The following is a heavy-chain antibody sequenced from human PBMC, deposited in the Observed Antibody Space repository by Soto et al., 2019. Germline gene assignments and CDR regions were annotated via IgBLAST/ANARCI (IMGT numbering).Heavy chain of an antibody. CDR1: GFTFSSYA. CDR2: ISYDGSNK. D-gene: IGHD6-19*01. V-gene: IGHV3-30-3*01. Sequence: LRLSCAASGFTFSSYAMHWVRQAPGKGLEWVAVISYDGSNKYYADSVKGRFTISRDNSKNTLYLQMNSLRAEDTAVYYGARARIAVAVPYYYGMDVWGQGTTVTVSS. CDR3: ARARIAVAVPYYYGMDV. J-gene: IGHJ6*02.